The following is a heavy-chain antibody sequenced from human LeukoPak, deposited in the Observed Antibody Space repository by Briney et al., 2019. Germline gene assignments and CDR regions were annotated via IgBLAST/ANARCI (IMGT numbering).Heavy chain of an antibody. CDR3: ARDGSGYCSGGSCYGMDV. J-gene: IGHJ6*02. V-gene: IGHV3-48*04. Sequence: GGSLRLSCAASGFTFSSYSMNWVRQAPGKGLEWVSYISSSISTIYYADSVKGRFTISRDNAKNSLYLQMNSLRAEDTAVYYCARDGSGYCSGGSCYGMDVWGQGTTVTVSS. CDR1: GFTFSSYS. D-gene: IGHD2-15*01. CDR2: ISSSISTI.